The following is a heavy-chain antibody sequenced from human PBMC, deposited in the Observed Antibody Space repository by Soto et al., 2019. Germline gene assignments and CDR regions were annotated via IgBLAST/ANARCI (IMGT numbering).Heavy chain of an antibody. J-gene: IGHJ6*03. CDR2: MNPNSGNT. V-gene: IGHV1-8*02. CDR1: GYTFTSYD. CDR3: AREVRDFWSGFHYYYMDV. Sequence: ASVKVSCKASGYTFTSYDINWVRQATGQGLEWMGWMNPNSGNTGYAQKFQDRVTMTRNTSISTAYMELSSLRSEDTAVYYCAREVRDFWSGFHYYYMDVWGKGTTVTVSS. D-gene: IGHD3-3*01.